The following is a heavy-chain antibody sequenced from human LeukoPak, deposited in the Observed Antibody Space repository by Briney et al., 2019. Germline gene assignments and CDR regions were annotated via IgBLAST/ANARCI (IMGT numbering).Heavy chain of an antibody. V-gene: IGHV4-34*01. CDR3: ARGQYYDFWSGYSYYFDY. D-gene: IGHD3-3*01. CDR1: GGSFSGYY. J-gene: IGHJ4*02. Sequence: SETLSLTCAVYGGSFSGYYWSWLRQPPGKGLEWIGEINHSGSTNYNPSLKSRVTISVDTSKNQFSLKLSSVTAADTAVYYCARGQYYDFWSGYSYYFDYWGQGTLVTVSS. CDR2: INHSGST.